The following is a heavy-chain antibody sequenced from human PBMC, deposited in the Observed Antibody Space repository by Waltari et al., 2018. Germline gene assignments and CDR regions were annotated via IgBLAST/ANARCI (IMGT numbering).Heavy chain of an antibody. J-gene: IGHJ5*02. Sequence: EVQLVESGGGLVQPGGSLRLSCAASGFTFSSYAMSWVRQAPGKGLEWVSAIGGSGGSNYYADSVKGRFTISRDNAKNTRYLQMNSLRAEDTAVYYCAKINKGRRDPDFDPWGQGTLVTVSS. CDR1: GFTFSSYA. CDR2: IGGSGGSN. V-gene: IGHV3-23*04. CDR3: AKINKGRRDPDFDP.